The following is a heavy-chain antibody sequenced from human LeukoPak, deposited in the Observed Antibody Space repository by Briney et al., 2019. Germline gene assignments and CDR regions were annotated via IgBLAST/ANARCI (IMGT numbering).Heavy chain of an antibody. CDR2: IISDGTSI. D-gene: IGHD6-19*01. CDR3: ARGHVAGSDRHWDF. Sequence: GGSLRLSCAASGFTFSSYGMHWVRQAPGKGLVWVSRIISDGTSISYADSVKGRFTISRDNAKNTLYLQMNSLRAEDTAVYYCARGHVAGSDRHWDFWGQGALVTVSS. J-gene: IGHJ4*02. V-gene: IGHV3-74*01. CDR1: GFTFSSYG.